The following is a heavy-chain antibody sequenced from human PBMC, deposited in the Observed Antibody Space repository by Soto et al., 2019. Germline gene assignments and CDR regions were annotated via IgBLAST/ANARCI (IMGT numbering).Heavy chain of an antibody. CDR2: IYYSGST. Sequence: LSLTCTVSGGSISSSSYYWGWIRQPPGKGLEWIGSIYYSGSTYYNPSLKSRVTISVDTSKNQFSLKLSSVTAADTAVYYCVWSGGYYCYYGMDVWGQGTTVTVSS. CDR3: VWSGGYYCYYGMDV. D-gene: IGHD2-21*01. V-gene: IGHV4-39*01. CDR1: GGSISSSSYY. J-gene: IGHJ6*02.